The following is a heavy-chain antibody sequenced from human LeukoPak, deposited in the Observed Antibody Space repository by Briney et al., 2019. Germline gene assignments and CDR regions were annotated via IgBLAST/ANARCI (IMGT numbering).Heavy chain of an antibody. Sequence: PGGSLRLSCAASGFTFSSYAMSWVRQAPGKGLEWVSAISGSGGSTYYADSVKGRFTISRDNSKNTLYLQMNSLRAEDTAVYYCAKCWGGWDYDILTGFDYFDYWGQGTLVTVSS. V-gene: IGHV3-23*01. CDR1: GFTFSSYA. CDR3: AKCWGGWDYDILTGFDYFDY. CDR2: ISGSGGST. J-gene: IGHJ4*02. D-gene: IGHD3-9*01.